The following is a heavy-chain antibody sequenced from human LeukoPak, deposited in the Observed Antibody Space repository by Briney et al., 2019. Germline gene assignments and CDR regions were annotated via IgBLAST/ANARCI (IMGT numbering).Heavy chain of an antibody. CDR3: ARGRLYYYDSSGYYVKSRALYYFDY. CDR1: GGSFSGYY. CDR2: INHSGST. V-gene: IGHV4-34*01. J-gene: IGHJ4*02. Sequence: PSETLSLTRAVYGGSFSGYYWSWIRQPPGKGLEWIGEINHSGSTNYNPSLKSRVTISVDTSKNQFSLKLSSVTAADTAVYYCARGRLYYYDSSGYYVKSRALYYFDYWGQGTLVTVSS. D-gene: IGHD3-22*01.